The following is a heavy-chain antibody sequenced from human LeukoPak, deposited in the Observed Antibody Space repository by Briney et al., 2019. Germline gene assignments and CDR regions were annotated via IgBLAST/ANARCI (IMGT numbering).Heavy chain of an antibody. Sequence: GGSLTLSCAASGFTFSIYAMSWVRQAPGKGLQWVSSITGRGESTWYVDSVKGRFTITRDNSENTLYLQMHSLRAEDTAVYYCARDRPNYYGSDGHYYRRDGDYWGRGTLVSFSS. CDR3: ARDRPNYYGSDGHYYRRDGDY. D-gene: IGHD3-22*01. J-gene: IGHJ4*02. CDR1: GFTFSIYA. V-gene: IGHV3-23*01. CDR2: ITGRGEST.